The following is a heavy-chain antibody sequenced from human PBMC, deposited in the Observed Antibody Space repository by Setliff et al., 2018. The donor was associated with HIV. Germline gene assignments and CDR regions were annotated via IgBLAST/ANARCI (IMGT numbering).Heavy chain of an antibody. V-gene: IGHV1-18*01. CDR3: ARDRGVYCISSSCYSPVDAFDI. J-gene: IGHJ3*02. CDR2: ISAYNGNT. CDR1: GYTFSTYG. Sequence: ASVKVSCKASGYTFSTYGISWVRQAPGQGLEWMGWISAYNGNTNYAQKLHGRVTVTTDTSTSTAYMELRSLRSDDTAVYYCARDRGVYCISSSCYSPVDAFDIWGQGTMVTVSS. D-gene: IGHD2-2*01.